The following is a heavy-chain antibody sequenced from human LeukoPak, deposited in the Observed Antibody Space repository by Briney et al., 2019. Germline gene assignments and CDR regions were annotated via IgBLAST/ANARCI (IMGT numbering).Heavy chain of an antibody. V-gene: IGHV1-2*02. D-gene: IGHD3-22*01. Sequence: ASVKVSCKASGYTFTGYYMHWVRQAPGQGLEWMGWINPNSGGTNYAQKFQGRVTMTRDTSISTAYMELRSLRSDDTAVYYCARDLEEEYYYDSSGYTTQCYWGQGTLVTVSS. CDR1: GYTFTGYY. J-gene: IGHJ4*02. CDR3: ARDLEEEYYYDSSGYTTQCY. CDR2: INPNSGGT.